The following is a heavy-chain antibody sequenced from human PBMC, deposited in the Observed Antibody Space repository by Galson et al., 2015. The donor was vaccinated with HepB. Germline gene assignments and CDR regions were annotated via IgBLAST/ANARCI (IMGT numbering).Heavy chain of an antibody. CDR1: GGSFSGYY. D-gene: IGHD5-18*01. J-gene: IGHJ6*02. V-gene: IGHV4-34*01. Sequence: SETLSLTCAVYGGSFSGYYWSWIRQPPGKGLEWIGEINHSGSTNYNPSLKSRVTISVDTSKNQFSLKLSSVTAADTAVYYCARGPGVGRGYSYGYSYYYYGMDVWGQGTTVTVSS. CDR2: INHSGST. CDR3: ARGPGVGRGYSYGYSYYYYGMDV.